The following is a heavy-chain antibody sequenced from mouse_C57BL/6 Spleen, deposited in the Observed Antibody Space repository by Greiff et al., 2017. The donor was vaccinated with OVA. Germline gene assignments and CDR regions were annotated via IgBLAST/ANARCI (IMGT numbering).Heavy chain of an antibody. J-gene: IGHJ2*01. V-gene: IGHV1-80*01. CDR3: AREAAQATDFDY. Sequence: VQLQQSGAELVKPGASVKISCKASGYAFRRSWMNWVKQRPGQGLAWIGQIYPGDGDTYSNGKFKGKATLTADKSSSTAYMQLSSLTSADSAVYFCAREAAQATDFDYWGQGTTLTVSS. D-gene: IGHD3-2*02. CDR1: GYAFRRSW. CDR2: IYPGDGDT.